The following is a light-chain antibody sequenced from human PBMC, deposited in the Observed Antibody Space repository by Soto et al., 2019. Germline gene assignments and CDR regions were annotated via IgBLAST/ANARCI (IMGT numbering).Light chain of an antibody. V-gene: IGKV3-15*01. CDR1: HGLSTN. Sequence: EVVMTQSPATLSVSPGERVTLSCRSSHGLSTNLVWYQHQTGQPPRLLIYGASTRATGVPARFSGTGSGTECTLTIDSLESEDFAVYYCQQSGSTFGQGTKVEIK. J-gene: IGKJ1*01. CDR3: QQSGST. CDR2: GAS.